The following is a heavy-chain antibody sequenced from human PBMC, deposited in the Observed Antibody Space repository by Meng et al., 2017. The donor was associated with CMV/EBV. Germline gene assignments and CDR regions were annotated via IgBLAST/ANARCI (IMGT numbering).Heavy chain of an antibody. CDR3: AKDLVPAAIGDAFDI. V-gene: IGHV3-23*01. CDR1: GFSFSSYA. Sequence: GESLKISCAASGFSFSSYAMSWVRPAPGKGREWVSAISGSGDNTNYADSVKGRFTISRDNSKNTLYLQMNSLRAEDTAVYYCAKDLVPAAIGDAFDIWGQGTMVTVSS. J-gene: IGHJ3*02. CDR2: ISGSGDNT. D-gene: IGHD2-2*01.